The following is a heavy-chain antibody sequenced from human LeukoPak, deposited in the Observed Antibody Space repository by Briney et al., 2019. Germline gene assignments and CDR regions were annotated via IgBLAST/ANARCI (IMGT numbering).Heavy chain of an antibody. CDR1: GFTFSGSA. V-gene: IGHV3-73*01. CDR2: ITSKANSYAT. J-gene: IGHJ4*02. CDR3: TTRNLYSSSWYFDY. D-gene: IGHD6-13*01. Sequence: GGSLRLSCAASGFTFSGSAMHWVRQASGKGLEWVGRITSKANSYATAYAASVKGRFTISRDDSKNTAYLQMNSLKTEDTAVYYCTTRNLYSSSWYFDYWGQGTLVTVSS.